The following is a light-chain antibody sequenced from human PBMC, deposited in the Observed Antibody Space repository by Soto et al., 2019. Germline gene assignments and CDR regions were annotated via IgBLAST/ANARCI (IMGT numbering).Light chain of an antibody. V-gene: IGKV1-5*03. CDR2: KAS. CDR3: QQYNSYRT. CDR1: QSISSW. J-gene: IGKJ1*01. Sequence: DIQMTQSPSTLSASVGDRVTITCRASQSISSWLAWYQQKPGKAPKLLIYKASILESGVPSRFSGSGSGTKFTLTISSLQPDDFATYYCQQYNSYRTFGQGTKVDIK.